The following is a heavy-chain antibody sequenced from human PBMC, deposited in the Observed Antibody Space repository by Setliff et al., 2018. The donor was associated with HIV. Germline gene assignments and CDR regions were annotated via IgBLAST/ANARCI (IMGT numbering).Heavy chain of an antibody. Sequence: GGSLRLSCVGSGFTFNDYHISWIRQAPGKGLEWISYIGSLGDKEYADSVKGRFTISRDNARKSVYLQIDSLRAEDTAVYYCAREHHGMDVWGQGTTVTVSS. J-gene: IGHJ6*02. CDR2: IGSLGDK. V-gene: IGHV3-11*05. CDR3: AREHHGMDV. CDR1: GFTFNDYH.